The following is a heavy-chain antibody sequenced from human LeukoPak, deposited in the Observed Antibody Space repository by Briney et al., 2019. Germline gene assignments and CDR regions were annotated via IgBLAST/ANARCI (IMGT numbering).Heavy chain of an antibody. CDR2: ISYDGSNK. D-gene: IGHD2-15*01. Sequence: GGSLRLSCAASGFTFSNYGMGWVRQAPGKGLEWVAVISYDGSNKYYADSVKGRFTISRDNSKNTLYLQMNSLRAEDTAVYYCAKDFGSSTGDWGQGTLVTVSS. V-gene: IGHV3-30*18. J-gene: IGHJ4*02. CDR1: GFTFSNYG. CDR3: AKDFGSSTGD.